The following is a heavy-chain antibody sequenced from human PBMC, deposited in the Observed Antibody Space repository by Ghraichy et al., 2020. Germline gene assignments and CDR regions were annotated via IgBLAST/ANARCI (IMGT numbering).Heavy chain of an antibody. CDR2: MNPNSGNT. CDR3: ARAPQVVVVAATGYYYYYGMDV. J-gene: IGHJ6*02. D-gene: IGHD2-15*01. CDR1: GYTFTSYD. V-gene: IGHV1-8*01. Sequence: ASVKVSCKASGYTFTSYDINWVRQATGQGLEWMGLMNPNSGNTGYAQKFQGRVTMTRNTSISTAYMELSSLRSEDTAVYYCARAPQVVVVAATGYYYYYGMDVWGQGTTVTVSS.